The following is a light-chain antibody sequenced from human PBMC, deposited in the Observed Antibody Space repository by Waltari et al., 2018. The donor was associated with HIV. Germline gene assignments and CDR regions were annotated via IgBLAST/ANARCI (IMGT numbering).Light chain of an antibody. Sequence: SYELTQPPSVPVSPGQTARITCSGDALPKKYAYWYQQKPGQAPVLMIYKDSERPSGIPERFSASSSGTTVTLTISGVQAEDEADYYCQSADSSNTWVFGGGTKLTVL. J-gene: IGLJ3*02. CDR1: ALPKKY. V-gene: IGLV3-25*03. CDR3: QSADSSNTWV. CDR2: KDS.